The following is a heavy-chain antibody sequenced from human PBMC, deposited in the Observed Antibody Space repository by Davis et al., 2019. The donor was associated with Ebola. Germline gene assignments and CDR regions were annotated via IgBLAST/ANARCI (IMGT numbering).Heavy chain of an antibody. CDR1: GLISSNYV. Sequence: GESLKISCEISGLISSNYVMYWVRQASGKGLEWISASETSDTNFNANYADSVKGRFTIIRDNSRNTVFLQMNSLRVEDTAVYYCVKEQYSYGPFDVWGQGTLVTVSS. V-gene: IGHV3-23*01. CDR3: VKEQYSYGPFDV. CDR2: SETSDTNFNA. D-gene: IGHD3-16*01. J-gene: IGHJ4*02.